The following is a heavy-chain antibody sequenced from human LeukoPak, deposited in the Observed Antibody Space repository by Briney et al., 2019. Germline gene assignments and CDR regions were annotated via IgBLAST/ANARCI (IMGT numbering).Heavy chain of an antibody. CDR2: IYYSGST. CDR1: GGSISSSSYY. Sequence: SETLSLTCTVSGGSISSSSYYWGWIRQPPGKGLEWIGSIYYSGSTYYNPSLKSRVTISVDTSKNQFSLKLRSVTAADTAVYYCASPRGYSYGYEYYYYYMDVWGKGTTVTVSS. V-gene: IGHV4-39*01. CDR3: ASPRGYSYGYEYYYYYMDV. D-gene: IGHD5-18*01. J-gene: IGHJ6*03.